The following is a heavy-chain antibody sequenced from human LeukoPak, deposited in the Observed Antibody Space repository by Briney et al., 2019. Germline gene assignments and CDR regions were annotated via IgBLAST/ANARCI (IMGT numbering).Heavy chain of an antibody. CDR3: ARDVTYHGGDWFDP. D-gene: IGHD4-23*01. CDR1: GFTFSDYY. J-gene: IGHJ5*02. V-gene: IGHV3-11*04. Sequence: PEGSLRLSCAASGFTFSDYYMSWIRQAPGKGLEWVSYISGSGSTVYYAASVRGRFTISRDNAKNSLYLQMNSLRAEDTAVYYCARDVTYHGGDWFDPWGQGTLVTVSS. CDR2: ISGSGSTV.